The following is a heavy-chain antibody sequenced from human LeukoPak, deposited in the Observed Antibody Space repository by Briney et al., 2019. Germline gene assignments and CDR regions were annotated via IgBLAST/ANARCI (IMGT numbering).Heavy chain of an antibody. V-gene: IGHV3-13*01. CDR1: GFTFSSYD. CDR3: AKALTGWGAYDY. CDR2: IGTAGDT. D-gene: IGHD3-9*01. Sequence: GGSLRLSCAASGFTFSSYDMHWVRQATGKGLERVSAIGTAGDTYYPGSVKGRFTISRENAKNSLYLQMNSLRAGDTAVYYCAKALTGWGAYDYWGQGALVTVSS. J-gene: IGHJ4*02.